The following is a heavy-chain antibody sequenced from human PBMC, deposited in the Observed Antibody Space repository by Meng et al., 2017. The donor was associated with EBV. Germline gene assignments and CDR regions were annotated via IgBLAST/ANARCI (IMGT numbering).Heavy chain of an antibody. D-gene: IGHD3-10*01. Sequence: QVPCEESGAEVKKAGSAVKVSCRTSGGTFRSDAVSWVRQAPGQGLEWMGGLIPMSGAPHYAQKFQDRVTIIADESTSTHSMELNNLRFEDTAMYYCASESGRGFTPDYWGQGTLVTVSS. V-gene: IGHV1-69*01. CDR3: ASESGRGFTPDY. J-gene: IGHJ4*02. CDR1: GGTFRSDA. CDR2: LIPMSGAP.